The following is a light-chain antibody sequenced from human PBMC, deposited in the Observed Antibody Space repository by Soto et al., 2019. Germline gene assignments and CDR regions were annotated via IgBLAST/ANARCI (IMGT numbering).Light chain of an antibody. CDR2: AAS. CDR3: QQYGGSPFT. Sequence: EIVLTQSPGTLSLSPGERATLSCRASQSVSVNSLAWYQQKGGQAPRLLIYAASTRATGVPDRFSGSGSGTDFALTISGPETEDFAVYYCQQYGGSPFTFGPGTKVDIK. CDR1: QSVSVNS. V-gene: IGKV3-20*01. J-gene: IGKJ3*01.